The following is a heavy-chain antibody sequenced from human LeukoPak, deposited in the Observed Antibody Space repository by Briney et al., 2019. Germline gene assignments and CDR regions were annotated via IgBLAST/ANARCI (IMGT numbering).Heavy chain of an antibody. CDR3: ARAPPDY. CDR2: IIYDGSNQ. CDR1: GFTFSSYG. J-gene: IGHJ4*02. Sequence: DRSLRLSCAASGFTFSSYGMHWVRQAPGKGLEWVAVIIYDGSNQYYVASVKGRFTISRDHSKNTLYLQMNSLRAEDTAVYYCARAPPDYWGQGILVTVSS. V-gene: IGHV3-30*03.